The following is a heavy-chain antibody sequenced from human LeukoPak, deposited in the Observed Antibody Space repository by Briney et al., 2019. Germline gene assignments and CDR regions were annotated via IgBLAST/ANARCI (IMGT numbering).Heavy chain of an antibody. CDR2: IYSDGST. V-gene: IGHV3-66*01. J-gene: IGHJ3*02. CDR3: TGDLGAFDI. Sequence: GGSLRLSCAASGFTVSSYYMNWVRQAPGKGLEWVSLIYSDGSTYYADSVKGRFTISRDNSKNTLYLQMNSLRAEDTAVYFYTGDLGAFDIWGQGTMVTVSS. D-gene: IGHD2-21*02. CDR1: GFTVSSYY.